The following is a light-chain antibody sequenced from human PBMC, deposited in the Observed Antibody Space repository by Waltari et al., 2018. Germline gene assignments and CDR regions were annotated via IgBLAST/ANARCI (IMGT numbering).Light chain of an antibody. CDR1: QTISTY. CDR2: AAS. V-gene: IGKV1-39*01. CDR3: QQSYTTLFT. J-gene: IGKJ4*01. Sequence: DIQMTQSPSSLSASVGDRVTITCRASQTISTYLNWYQQKPGKAPKLLIYAASSLQSGVPSRFSGSGSGTDFTLTIGSLQPEDFASYYCQQSYTTLFTFGGGTKVEI.